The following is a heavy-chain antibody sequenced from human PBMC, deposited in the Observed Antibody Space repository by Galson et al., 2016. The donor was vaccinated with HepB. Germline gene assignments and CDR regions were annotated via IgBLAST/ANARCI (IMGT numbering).Heavy chain of an antibody. V-gene: IGHV2-5*02. CDR1: GFSLTSSTVA. J-gene: IGHJ4*02. CDR2: IYLDGER. Sequence: PALVKPTQTLTLTCTFSGFSLTSSTVAVGWIRQPPGKALEWLALIYLDGERRLRPSLKSRVTIPMDTPKNQVVLTMTNMDPVDTATYYRALLAYRGRSGLWDFDDWGQGTLVTVSS. CDR3: ALLAYRGRSGLWDFDD. D-gene: IGHD4-23*01.